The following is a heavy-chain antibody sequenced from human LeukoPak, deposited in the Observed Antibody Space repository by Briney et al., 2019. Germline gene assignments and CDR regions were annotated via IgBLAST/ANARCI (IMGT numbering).Heavy chain of an antibody. CDR2: INYSGST. J-gene: IGHJ4*02. Sequence: SETLSLTCTVSGGSISSSRYSWGWIRQPPGKGLEWIGTINYSGSTYYNPSLKSRVTISVDTSKNQFSLRLSSVTAADTAVYYCARSVYIVVEYYFDCWGQGALVTVSS. D-gene: IGHD2-15*01. CDR3: ARSVYIVVEYYFDC. CDR1: GGSISSSRYS. V-gene: IGHV4-39*01.